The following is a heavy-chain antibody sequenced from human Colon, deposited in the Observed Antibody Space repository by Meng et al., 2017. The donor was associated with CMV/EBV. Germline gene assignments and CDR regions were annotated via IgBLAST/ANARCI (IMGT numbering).Heavy chain of an antibody. D-gene: IGHD3-10*01. Sequence: SETLSLTCTVSGGSISSYYWSWIRQPPGKGLEWIGYIYYSGSTNYNPSLKSRVTISVDTSKNQFSLKVTSMTAADTAIYYCARGGAGTYHNWFDPWGQGTLVTVSS. J-gene: IGHJ5*02. V-gene: IGHV4-59*01. CDR2: IYYSGST. CDR3: ARGGAGTYHNWFDP. CDR1: GGSISSYY.